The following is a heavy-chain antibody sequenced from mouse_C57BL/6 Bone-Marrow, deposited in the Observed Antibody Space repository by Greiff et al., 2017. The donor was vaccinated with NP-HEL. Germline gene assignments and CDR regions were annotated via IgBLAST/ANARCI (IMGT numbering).Heavy chain of an antibody. CDR2: INPYNGGT. Sequence: EVQRVESGPVLVKPGASVKMSCKASGYTFTDYYMNWVKQSHGKSLEWIGVINPYNGGTSYNQKFKGKATLTVDKSSSTAYMELRSLTSEDSAVYFCSYAKDFDYWGQGTTLTVSS. CDR1: GYTFTDYY. V-gene: IGHV1-19*01. D-gene: IGHD1-1*01. J-gene: IGHJ2*01. CDR3: SYAKDFDY.